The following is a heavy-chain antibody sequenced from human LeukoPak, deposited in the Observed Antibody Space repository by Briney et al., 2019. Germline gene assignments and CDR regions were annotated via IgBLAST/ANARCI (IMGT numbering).Heavy chain of an antibody. CDR2: IYYSGST. CDR3: ARRGKYSSSDWFDP. Sequence: SETLSLTCTVSGGSFSSSSYYWGWIRQPPGKGLEWIGSIYYSGSTYYNPSLKSRVTISVDTSKNPFSLKLSSVTAADTAVYYCARRGKYSSSDWFDPWGQGTLGTVSS. D-gene: IGHD6-6*01. J-gene: IGHJ5*02. CDR1: GGSFSSSSYY. V-gene: IGHV4-39*01.